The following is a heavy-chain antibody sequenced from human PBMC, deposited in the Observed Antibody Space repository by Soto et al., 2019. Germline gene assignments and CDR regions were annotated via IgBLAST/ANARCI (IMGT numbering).Heavy chain of an antibody. Sequence: PGGSLRLSCAASGFTFNSYAINWVRQAPGKGLEWVSGISWNSGSICYADSVKGRFTISRDNSKNSLYLQMNSLRAEDTALYYCTTAPAEYFQHWGQGTLVTVSS. V-gene: IGHV3-9*01. CDR2: ISWNSGSI. CDR1: GFTFNSYA. J-gene: IGHJ1*01. CDR3: TTAPAEYFQH. D-gene: IGHD2-21*02.